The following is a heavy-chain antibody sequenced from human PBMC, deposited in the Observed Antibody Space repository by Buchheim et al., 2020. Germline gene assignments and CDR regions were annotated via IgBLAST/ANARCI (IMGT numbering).Heavy chain of an antibody. CDR2: IYTSGST. V-gene: IGHV4-61*02. CDR1: GGSISSGSYY. J-gene: IGHJ5*02. CDR3: ARDLFGELFPNWFDP. D-gene: IGHD3-10*02. Sequence: QVQLQESGPGLVKPSQTLSLTCTVSGGSISSGSYYWSWIRQPAGKGLEWIGRIYTSGSTNYNPSLKSRVTISVDTSKNQFSLKLSSVTAADTAVYYCARDLFGELFPNWFDPWGQGTL.